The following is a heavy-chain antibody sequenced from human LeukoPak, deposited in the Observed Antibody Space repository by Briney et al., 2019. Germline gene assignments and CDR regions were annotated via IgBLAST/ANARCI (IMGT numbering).Heavy chain of an antibody. J-gene: IGHJ4*02. CDR1: GFNFSDYD. CDR3: GRAFPPLRTSSAGDL. Sequence: GGSLRLSCSASGFNFSDYDMTWLRQAPGKGLEWVSSISGLSSHIYYGDSVKGRFSISRDNAKNSLYLQMNSLGTDDTAVYFCGRAFPPLRTSSAGDLWGQGTLVTVSS. CDR2: ISGLSSHI. V-gene: IGHV3-21*01. D-gene: IGHD3-16*01.